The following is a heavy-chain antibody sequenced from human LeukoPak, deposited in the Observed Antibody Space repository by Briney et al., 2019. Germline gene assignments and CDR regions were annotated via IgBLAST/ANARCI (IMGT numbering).Heavy chain of an antibody. V-gene: IGHV3-30*04. CDR2: ISYGGNNK. Sequence: PGGSLRLFCAASGFTFSMNVMHWLRQAPGKGLECVALISYGGNNKFYADSVKGRFTISRDNSRNTLYLQMNSLRGEDAAVYSCARGGIPTGPYYYFYYMDVWGKGTAVTVSS. CDR3: ARGGIPTGPYYYFYYMDV. CDR1: GFTFSMNV. J-gene: IGHJ6*03. D-gene: IGHD3-10*01.